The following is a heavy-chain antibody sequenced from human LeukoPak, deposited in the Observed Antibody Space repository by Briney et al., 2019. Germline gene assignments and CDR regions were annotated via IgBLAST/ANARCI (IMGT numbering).Heavy chain of an antibody. CDR1: GFTFSSYA. J-gene: IGHJ4*02. CDR2: ISGSGGST. Sequence: GGSLRLSCAASGFTFSSYAMSWVRQAPGKGLEWVSAISGSGGSTYYADSVKGRFTISRDNSKNTLYLQMNSLRAEDTAVYYCAKDGKGYSSSWYSSHWGQGTLVSVSS. V-gene: IGHV3-23*01. D-gene: IGHD6-13*01. CDR3: AKDGKGYSSSWYSSH.